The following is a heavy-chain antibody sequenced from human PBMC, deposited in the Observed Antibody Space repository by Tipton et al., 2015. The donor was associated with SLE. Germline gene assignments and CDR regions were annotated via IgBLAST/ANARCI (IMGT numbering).Heavy chain of an antibody. J-gene: IGHJ4*02. CDR2: IYYSGDT. CDR3: ARGANWGSRDFQY. CDR1: GASISGHY. Sequence: TLSLTCTVSGASISGHYWSWIRQPPGKALEWIGYIYYSGDTNYNPSLKSRVTFSVDTSKNQFSLNLNSVTAADTAVYYCARGANWGSRDFQYWGQGTLVTVSS. V-gene: IGHV4-59*11. D-gene: IGHD7-27*01.